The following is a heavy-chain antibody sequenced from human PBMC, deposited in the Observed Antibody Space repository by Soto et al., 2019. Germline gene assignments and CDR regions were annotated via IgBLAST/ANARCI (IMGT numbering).Heavy chain of an antibody. CDR2: IRSKANSYAT. J-gene: IGHJ4*02. D-gene: IGHD4-17*01. CDR3: TRGYGDYGQIDY. V-gene: IGHV3-73*01. CDR1: GFTFSGSA. Sequence: EVQLVESGGGLVQPGGSLKLSCAASGFTFSGSAMHWVRQASGKGLEWVGGIRSKANSYATAYAASVKGRFTISRDDSKNTAYLQMNSLKTEDTAVYYCTRGYGDYGQIDYWGQGTLVTVSS.